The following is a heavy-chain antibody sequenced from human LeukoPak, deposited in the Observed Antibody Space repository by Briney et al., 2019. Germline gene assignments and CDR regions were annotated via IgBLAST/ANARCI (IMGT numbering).Heavy chain of an antibody. CDR2: ISYDGSNK. V-gene: IGHV3-30*18. CDR3: AEGQDYYGSGSLVFDY. Sequence: PGRSLRLSCAASGSTFSSYGMHWVRQAPGKGLEWVAVISYDGSNKYYADSVKGRFTISRDNSKNTLYLQMNSLRAEDTAVYYCAEGQDYYGSGSLVFDYWGQGTLVTVSS. CDR1: GSTFSSYG. D-gene: IGHD3-10*01. J-gene: IGHJ4*02.